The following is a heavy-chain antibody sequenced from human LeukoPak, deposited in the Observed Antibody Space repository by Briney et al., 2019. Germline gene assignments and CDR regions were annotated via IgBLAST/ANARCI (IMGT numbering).Heavy chain of an antibody. CDR1: GFTFSDHW. J-gene: IGHJ4*02. V-gene: IGHV3-7*01. Sequence: GGSLRLSCAASGFTFSDHWMTWVRQAPGKGLEWVANIKQDGSDKHYVDSVKGRFTISRDNAKNSLYLQMNNLRAEDTAVYYCAREIGPIDYWGRGTLVTVSS. CDR3: AREIGPIDY. CDR2: IKQDGSDK.